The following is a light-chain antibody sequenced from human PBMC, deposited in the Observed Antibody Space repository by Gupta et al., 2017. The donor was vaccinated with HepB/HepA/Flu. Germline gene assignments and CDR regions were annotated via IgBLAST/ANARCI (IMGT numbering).Light chain of an antibody. CDR1: HDIKTF. V-gene: IGKV1-33*01. Sequence: QMTQSPSSLSSSVGDRVTITCQATHDIKTFLDWFQQKAGKAPRLLIYGASNLASGVPARFSGSGSGTXFSFTIXNLQPEDVASYVCQQYDHHPYTFGXGTELEI. CDR2: GAS. J-gene: IGKJ2*01. CDR3: QQYDHHPYT.